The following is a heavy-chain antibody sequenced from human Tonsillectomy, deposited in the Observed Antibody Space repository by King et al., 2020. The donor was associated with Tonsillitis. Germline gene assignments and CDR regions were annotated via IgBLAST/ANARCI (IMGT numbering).Heavy chain of an antibody. V-gene: IGHV4-39*01. D-gene: IGHD2-2*01. Sequence: QLQESGPGLVKPSETLSLTCTVSGGSISRGSYYWGWIRLPPGTGLEWIGSLYYTGSTYYNPSLKSRVTISVATSKNQFSLQLGSVTAADTAVYYCVKAPAAIRSYNWFDPWGQGTLVTVSS. CDR1: GGSISRGSYY. CDR3: VKAPAAIRSYNWFDP. CDR2: LYYTGST. J-gene: IGHJ5*02.